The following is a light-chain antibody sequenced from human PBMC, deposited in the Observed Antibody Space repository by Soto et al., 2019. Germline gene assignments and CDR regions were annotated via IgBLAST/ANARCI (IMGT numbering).Light chain of an antibody. CDR2: EVS. J-gene: IGLJ1*01. CDR3: SSYISSSTYV. CDR1: SSNVGGYNY. Sequence: QSVLTQPASVSESPGQSITISCTGTSSNVGGYNYVSWYQQHPGKAPKRMIYEVSNRPSGVSNRFSGSKSGNTASLTISGLQAEDEADYSCSSYISSSTYVFGTGTKFTVL. V-gene: IGLV2-14*01.